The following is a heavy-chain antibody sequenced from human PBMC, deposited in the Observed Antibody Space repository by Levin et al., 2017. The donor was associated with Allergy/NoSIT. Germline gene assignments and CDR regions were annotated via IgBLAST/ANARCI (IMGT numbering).Heavy chain of an antibody. Sequence: LSLTCAASGFPVSSNYMSWVRQAPGKGLEWVSVIYSGGDTYYADSAMGRFTISRDNSKNTLYLQMNRLRAEDTAVYYCSRNHAWYGAGYFDYWGQGTLVSVSS. J-gene: IGHJ4*02. CDR1: GFPVSSNY. CDR2: IYSGGDT. V-gene: IGHV3-66*02. D-gene: IGHD3-10*01. CDR3: SRNHAWYGAGYFDY.